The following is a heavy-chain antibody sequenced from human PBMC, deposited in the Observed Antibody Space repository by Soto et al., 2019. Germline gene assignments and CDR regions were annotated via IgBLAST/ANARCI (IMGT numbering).Heavy chain of an antibody. CDR3: ARDRGIAAAGTRVDYYYYMDV. CDR1: GFTFSDYY. D-gene: IGHD6-13*01. V-gene: IGHV3-11*01. J-gene: IGHJ6*03. CDR2: ISSSGSTI. Sequence: GGSLRLSCAASGFTFSDYYMSWIRQAPGKGLEWVSYISSSGSTIYYADSVKGRFTISRDNAKNSLYLQMNSLRAEDTAVYYCARDRGIAAAGTRVDYYYYMDVWGKGTTVTVSS.